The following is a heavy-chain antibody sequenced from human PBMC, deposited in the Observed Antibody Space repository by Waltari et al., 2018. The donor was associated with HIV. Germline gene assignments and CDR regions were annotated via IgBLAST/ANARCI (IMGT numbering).Heavy chain of an antibody. V-gene: IGHV4-39*01. J-gene: IGHJ4*02. CDR1: GGSISSGSYY. D-gene: IGHD3-22*01. Sequence: QLQLQESGPGLVKPSETLSLTCPVSGGSISSGSYYWGWIRHPPGKGLEWIGSIYYSGSTYYNPSLKSRVTISVDTSKNQFSLKLSSVTAADTAVYYCARPYYYDSSGWVFDYWGQGTLVTVSS. CDR2: IYYSGST. CDR3: ARPYYYDSSGWVFDY.